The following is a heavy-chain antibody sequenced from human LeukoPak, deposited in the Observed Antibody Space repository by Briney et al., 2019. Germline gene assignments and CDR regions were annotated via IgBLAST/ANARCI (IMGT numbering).Heavy chain of an antibody. Sequence: PGGSLRLSCAASGFTFSSYAMHWVRQAPGKGLEGVAVISYDGSNKYYADSVKGRFTISRDNSKNTLYLQMNSLRAEDTAVYYCANLEVGATTSEWFDPWGQGTLVTVSS. V-gene: IGHV3-30*04. CDR1: GFTFSSYA. D-gene: IGHD1-26*01. CDR3: ANLEVGATTSEWFDP. J-gene: IGHJ5*02. CDR2: ISYDGSNK.